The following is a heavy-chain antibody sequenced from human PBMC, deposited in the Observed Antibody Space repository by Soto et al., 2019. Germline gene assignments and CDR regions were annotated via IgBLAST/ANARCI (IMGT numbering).Heavy chain of an antibody. Sequence: QVQLQESGPGLVKPSQTLSLTCTVSGGSISSGGYYWRWLRQPPGKGLEWIGYIYYSGTTYYTPSLKSRVTLSVDTSKNQFSLKVSSVTAADTAVYYCAREASDAIDYWGQGTLVTVSS. V-gene: IGHV4-31*03. J-gene: IGHJ4*02. CDR1: GGSISSGGYY. CDR3: AREASDAIDY. CDR2: IYYSGTT.